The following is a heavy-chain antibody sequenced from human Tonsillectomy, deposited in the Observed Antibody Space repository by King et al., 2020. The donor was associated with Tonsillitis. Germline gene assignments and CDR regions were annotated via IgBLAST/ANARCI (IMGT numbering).Heavy chain of an antibody. V-gene: IGHV4-59*11. CDR1: GGSISSHY. J-gene: IGHJ3*02. D-gene: IGHD6-13*01. CDR2: ILDSGST. CDR3: VRDRSIAASGAGFAFDI. Sequence: VQLQESGPRLVKPSETLSLTCTVSGGSISSHYWNWIRQPPGKGLEWIGYILDSGSTNYNPSFKSRVTISIDTSKNQFSLKLSSVTAADMAVYYCVRDRSIAASGAGFAFDIWGQGTMVTVSS.